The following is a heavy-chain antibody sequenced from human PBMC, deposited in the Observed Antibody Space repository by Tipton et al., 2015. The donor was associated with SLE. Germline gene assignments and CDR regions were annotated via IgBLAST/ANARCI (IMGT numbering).Heavy chain of an antibody. CDR1: GFKFSRYG. J-gene: IGHJ4*02. V-gene: IGHV3-33*07. CDR3: VSHTRGSLVPAGIDY. Sequence: SLRLSCIASGFKFSRYGMSWVRQAPGKGLEWVAIIWFDGSKKSYANSVKGRFTISRDNSNNTVYLQMSSLRAEDTATYYCVSHTRGSLVPAGIDYWGQGTLVTVSS. D-gene: IGHD2-2*01. CDR2: IWFDGSKK.